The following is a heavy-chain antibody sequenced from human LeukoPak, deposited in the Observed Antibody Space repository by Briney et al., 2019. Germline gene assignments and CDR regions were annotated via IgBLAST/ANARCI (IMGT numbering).Heavy chain of an antibody. Sequence: GGSLRLSCAASGFTFSGYAMTWVRQAPGRGLEWVSSITGSGDYTYYIDSVKGRFTISRDNSKNILYLQMNSLRGEDTALYYCAKDGLYYDGSAHVYYFDYWGQGTLVAVSS. CDR2: ITGSGDYT. J-gene: IGHJ4*02. CDR3: AKDGLYYDGSAHVYYFDY. CDR1: GFTFSGYA. V-gene: IGHV3-23*01. D-gene: IGHD3-22*01.